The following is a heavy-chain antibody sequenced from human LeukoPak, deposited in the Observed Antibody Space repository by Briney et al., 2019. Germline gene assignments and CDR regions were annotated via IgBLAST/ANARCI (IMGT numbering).Heavy chain of an antibody. D-gene: IGHD3-10*01. CDR2: LSGNSAEV. CDR3: ARGGSPWFGELLKYYFDY. Sequence: PGGSLRLSCEASGFTFSSYSMTWVRQAPGTGLQWISTLSGNSAEVFYAESVKGRFTISRDNAKNSLYLQMNSLRAEDTAVYYCARGGSPWFGELLKYYFDYWGQGTLVTVSS. J-gene: IGHJ4*02. CDR1: GFTFSSYS. V-gene: IGHV3-21*01.